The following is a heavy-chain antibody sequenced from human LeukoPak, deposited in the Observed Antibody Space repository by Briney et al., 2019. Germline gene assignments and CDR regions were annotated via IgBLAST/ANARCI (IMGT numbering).Heavy chain of an antibody. CDR3: ARDREVDLVATIPYYFDY. J-gene: IGHJ4*02. V-gene: IGHV1-69*04. CDR1: GGTFSSYA. D-gene: IGHD5-12*01. Sequence: SVKVSCKASGGTFSSYAISWVRQAPGQGLEWKGRIIPILGIANYAQKFQGRVTLTADKSTSTAYMELSSLRSEDTAVYYCARDREVDLVATIPYYFDYWGQGTLVTVSS. CDR2: IIPILGIA.